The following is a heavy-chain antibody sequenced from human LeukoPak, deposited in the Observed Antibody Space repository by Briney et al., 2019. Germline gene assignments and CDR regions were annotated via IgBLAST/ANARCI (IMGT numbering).Heavy chain of an antibody. Sequence: GGSLRLSCVASGFTFSSYGMHWVRQAPGKGLEWVAVIWYDGSNKYYADSVKGRFTISRDNSKNTLYLQMNSLRAEDTAVYYCARDLVAVAGYYFDYWGQGTLVTVSS. D-gene: IGHD6-19*01. CDR1: GFTFSSYG. CDR3: ARDLVAVAGYYFDY. V-gene: IGHV3-33*08. CDR2: IWYDGSNK. J-gene: IGHJ4*02.